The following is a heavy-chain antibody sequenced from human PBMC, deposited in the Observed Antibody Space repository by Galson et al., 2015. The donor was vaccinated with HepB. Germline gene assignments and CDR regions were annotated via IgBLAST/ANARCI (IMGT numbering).Heavy chain of an antibody. J-gene: IGHJ4*02. Sequence: QSGAEVKKPGESLKISCKGSGYRFTDYWIGWVRQMPGKGLEWMGIINPGDSDTRYSPSFQGQVTIPADKSITTAYLQWSSLKASDTAMYYCARLEGGIAEAGHFDYWGQGTLVTVSS. CDR1: GYRFTDYW. CDR3: ARLEGGIAEAGHFDY. D-gene: IGHD6-19*01. V-gene: IGHV5-51*01. CDR2: INPGDSDT.